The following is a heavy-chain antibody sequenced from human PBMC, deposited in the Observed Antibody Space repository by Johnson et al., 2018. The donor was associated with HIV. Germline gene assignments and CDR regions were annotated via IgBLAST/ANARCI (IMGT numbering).Heavy chain of an antibody. Sequence: VQLVESGGGLVKPGGSLRLSCAASGFTFSNAWMNWVRQVPGKGLEWVGRIKSKSDGGTTDYAAPVKGRFIISRDDSKSTLYLQMNSLRAEDTAVYYCARPDSSSARAHDAFDIWGQGTMVTVSS. CDR2: IKSKSDGGTT. CDR3: ARPDSSSARAHDAFDI. V-gene: IGHV3-15*01. J-gene: IGHJ3*02. CDR1: GFTFSNAW. D-gene: IGHD6-6*01.